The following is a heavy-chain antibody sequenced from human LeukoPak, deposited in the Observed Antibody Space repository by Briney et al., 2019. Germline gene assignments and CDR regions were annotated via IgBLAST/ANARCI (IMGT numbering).Heavy chain of an antibody. CDR2: ISGRGANT. V-gene: IGHV3-23*01. CDR3: AKVRGYSSGWYDDGFDI. J-gene: IGHJ3*02. CDR1: EFTFSNYA. Sequence: PGGSLRLSXAASEFTFSNYAMNWVRQAPGKGLEWVSAISGRGANTYYADSVKGRFTISRDNSKNTLYLQMNSLRAEDTAVYYCAKVRGYSSGWYDDGFDIWGQGTMVTVSS. D-gene: IGHD6-19*01.